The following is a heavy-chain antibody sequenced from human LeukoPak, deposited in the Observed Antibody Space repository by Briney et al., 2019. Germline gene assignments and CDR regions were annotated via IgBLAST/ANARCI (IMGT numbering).Heavy chain of an antibody. D-gene: IGHD1-26*01. J-gene: IGHJ4*02. CDR2: INHSGST. CDR1: SGSFSGYY. V-gene: IGHV4-34*01. CDR3: ATSLGRELPPYY. Sequence: ASETLSLTCAVYSGSFSGYYWSWIRQPPGKGLEWIGEINHSGSTNYNPSLKCRVTISVDTSKNQFSLKLSSVTAADTAVYYCATSLGRELPPYYWGQGTLVTVSS.